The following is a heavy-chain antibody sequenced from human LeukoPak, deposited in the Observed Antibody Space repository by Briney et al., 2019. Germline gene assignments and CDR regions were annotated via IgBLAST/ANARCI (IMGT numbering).Heavy chain of an antibody. Sequence: KPSETLSLTCTVSGGSISSYYWSWIRQPPGKGLEWIGYIYYSGSTNYNPSLKSRVTISVDTSKNQFSLKLSSVTAADTAVYYCARGRTGGSYYVPVPYYFDYWGQGTLVTVSS. V-gene: IGHV4-59*12. CDR1: GGSISSYY. J-gene: IGHJ4*02. CDR2: IYYSGST. D-gene: IGHD1-26*01. CDR3: ARGRTGGSYYVPVPYYFDY.